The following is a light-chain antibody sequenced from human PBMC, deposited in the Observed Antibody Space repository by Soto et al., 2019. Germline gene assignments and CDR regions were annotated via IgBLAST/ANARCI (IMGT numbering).Light chain of an antibody. CDR3: SSYTSSNTVI. CDR1: SSDVGGYNY. J-gene: IGLJ2*01. CDR2: DVR. Sequence: QSALTQPASVSGSPGQSITISCTGTSSDVGGYNYISWYQQHPGKAPKFIIYDVRNRPSGVSNRFSGSRSGNTVSLTISGLQAEDEADYYCSSYTSSNTVIFGGGTQLTVL. V-gene: IGLV2-14*03.